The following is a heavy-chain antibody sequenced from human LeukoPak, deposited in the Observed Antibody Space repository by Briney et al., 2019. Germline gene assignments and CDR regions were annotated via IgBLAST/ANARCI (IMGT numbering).Heavy chain of an antibody. J-gene: IGHJ4*02. CDR1: GGSISSHY. CDR3: ARDSSGYYPSFDY. V-gene: IGHV4-59*11. CDR2: IYYSGST. D-gene: IGHD3-22*01. Sequence: SETLSLTRTVSGGSISSHYWSWIRQPPGKGLEWIGYIYYSGSTNYNPSLKSRVTISVDTSKNQFSLKLSSVTAADTAVYYCARDSSGYYPSFDYWGQGTLVTVSS.